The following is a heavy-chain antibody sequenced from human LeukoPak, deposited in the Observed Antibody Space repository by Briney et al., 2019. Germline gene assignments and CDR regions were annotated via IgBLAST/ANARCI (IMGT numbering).Heavy chain of an antibody. CDR3: ARDGSGTRYYYMDV. CDR2: IWYDGSNK. J-gene: IGHJ6*03. V-gene: IGHV3-33*01. CDR1: GFTFSSYG. D-gene: IGHD3-10*01. Sequence: PGGSLRLSCAASGFTFSSYGMHWVRQAPGKRLEWVAVIWYDGSNKYYADSVKGRFTISRDNSKNTLYLQMNSLRAEDTAVYYCARDGSGTRYYYMDVWGKGTTVTVSS.